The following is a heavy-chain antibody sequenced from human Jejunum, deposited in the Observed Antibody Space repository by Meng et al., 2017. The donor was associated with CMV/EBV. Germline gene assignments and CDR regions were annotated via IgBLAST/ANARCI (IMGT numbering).Heavy chain of an antibody. Sequence: LRLACAASGFTFSSYAMNWVRQAPGKGLEWVSGIRGDDGSTFYAGSVKGRFTISRDNSKNTLYLQMNSLRAEDTAVYYCAKATDFDYWGQGTLVTVSS. V-gene: IGHV3-23*01. CDR3: AKATDFDY. CDR1: GFTFSSYA. CDR2: IRGDDGST. J-gene: IGHJ4*02. D-gene: IGHD4-11*01.